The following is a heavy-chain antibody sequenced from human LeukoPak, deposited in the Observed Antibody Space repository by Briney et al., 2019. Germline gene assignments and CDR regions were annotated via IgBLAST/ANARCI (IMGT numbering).Heavy chain of an antibody. D-gene: IGHD2/OR15-2a*01. Sequence: PGGSLRLSCAASGFTFSSYSMNWVRQAPGKGLEWVSYIRSNSAAIYYAGSVKGRFTISRDNAKNSLYLQMNSLRAEDTALYYCARGRIIRGYFDYWGQGTLVTVSS. CDR3: ARGRIIRGYFDY. CDR1: GFTFSSYS. CDR2: IRSNSAAI. V-gene: IGHV3-48*04. J-gene: IGHJ4*02.